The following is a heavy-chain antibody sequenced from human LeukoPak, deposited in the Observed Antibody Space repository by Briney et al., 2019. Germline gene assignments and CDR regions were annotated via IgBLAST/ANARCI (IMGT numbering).Heavy chain of an antibody. J-gene: IGHJ4*02. V-gene: IGHV3-74*01. Sequence: GGSLRLSCAASGFSFSSSWMHWVRQVPGKGLEWVSRINDDETSTTYAESVKGRFTISRDNAKNSLYLQMNSLRAEDTAVYYCARDRFLAAAGPPDYWGQGTLVTVSS. D-gene: IGHD6-13*01. CDR1: GFSFSSSW. CDR3: ARDRFLAAAGPPDY. CDR2: INDDETST.